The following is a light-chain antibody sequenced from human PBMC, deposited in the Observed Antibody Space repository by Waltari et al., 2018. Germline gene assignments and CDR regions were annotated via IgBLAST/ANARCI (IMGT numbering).Light chain of an antibody. CDR1: SSNVGGYNY. Sequence: QSALTQPASVSGSPGPSITISCTGTSSNVGGYNYVSWYQQHPGKAPKLMIYEVSNRLAGVSNRLAGPKSGNTAARTISGLQAEDEADYYCSSYTSSSTLVFGGGTKLTVL. CDR2: EVS. J-gene: IGLJ2*01. V-gene: IGLV2-14*01. CDR3: SSYTSSSTLV.